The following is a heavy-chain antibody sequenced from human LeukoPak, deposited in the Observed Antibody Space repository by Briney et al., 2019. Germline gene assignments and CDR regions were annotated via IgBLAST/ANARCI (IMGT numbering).Heavy chain of an antibody. D-gene: IGHD4-23*01. CDR2: ITSSGTYT. Sequence: GGSLRLSCAASGFTFSNYNMNWVRQAPGKAMEWVSSITSSGTYTFYADSVKGRFTISRDNAKNSLYLQMDSLGPEDTAVYYCARDYGSSSPFDYWGQGTLVTVSS. CDR3: ARDYGSSSPFDY. V-gene: IGHV3-21*01. CDR1: GFTFSNYN. J-gene: IGHJ4*02.